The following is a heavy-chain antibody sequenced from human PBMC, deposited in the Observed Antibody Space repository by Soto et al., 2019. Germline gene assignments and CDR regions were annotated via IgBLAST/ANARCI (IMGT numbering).Heavy chain of an antibody. V-gene: IGHV3-15*01. CDR2: IKSKTDGGTT. CDR1: GFTFSNAW. J-gene: IGHJ4*02. Sequence: EVQLVESGGGLVKPGGSLRLSCAASGFTFSNAWMSWVRQAPGKGLEWVGRIKSKTDGGTTDYAAPVKGRFTISRDDSKNTLYLQMNSLKTEDTAVYYCTTDWTVSYGSPPDYWGQITLVTVSS. CDR3: TTDWTVSYGSPPDY. D-gene: IGHD5-18*01.